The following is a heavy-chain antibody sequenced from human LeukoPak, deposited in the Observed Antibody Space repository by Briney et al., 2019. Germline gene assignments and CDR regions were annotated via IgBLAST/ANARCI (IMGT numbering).Heavy chain of an antibody. CDR1: GYTFTNNY. J-gene: IGHJ4*02. CDR3: ARDQEGFDY. V-gene: IGHV1-46*01. Sequence: GASVKVSCKASGYTFTNNYLHWVRQAPGQGLEWMVMIYPRDGSTSYAQNFQGRVTVTRDTSTTTVHMELRGLRSEDTAVYYCARDQEGFDYWGQGTVVTVSS. CDR2: IYPRDGST.